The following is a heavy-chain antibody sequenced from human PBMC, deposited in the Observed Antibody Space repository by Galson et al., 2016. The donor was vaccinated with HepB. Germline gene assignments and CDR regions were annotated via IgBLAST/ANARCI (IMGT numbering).Heavy chain of an antibody. J-gene: IGHJ4*02. CDR3: AREFQYESRGFAYKRPFDY. D-gene: IGHD3-22*01. Sequence: SLRLSCAASGFSVSKFYLIWVRQAPGEGLEWISTIYNDGSTHYADSVRGRFTFSRDNSKNKLYLQMNNLRADDTAVYYCAREFQYESRGFAYKRPFDYWGQGTLVTVAS. CDR1: GFSVSKFY. V-gene: IGHV3-53*01. CDR2: IYNDGST.